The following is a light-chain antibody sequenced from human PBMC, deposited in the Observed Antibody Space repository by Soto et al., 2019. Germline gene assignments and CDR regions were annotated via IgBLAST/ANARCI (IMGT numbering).Light chain of an antibody. CDR1: SSDVGGYNY. CDR3: SSYAGSNNLVV. Sequence: QSALTQPPSASGSPGQSVTISCTGTSSDVGGYNYVSWYQQHPGKAPKLMIYELSKRPSGVPDRFSGSKSGNTASLTVSGLQADDEADYYCSSYAGSNNLVVFGGGTKLTVL. V-gene: IGLV2-8*01. J-gene: IGLJ2*01. CDR2: ELS.